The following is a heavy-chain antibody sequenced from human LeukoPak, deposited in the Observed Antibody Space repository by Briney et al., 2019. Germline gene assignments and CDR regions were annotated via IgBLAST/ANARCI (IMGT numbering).Heavy chain of an antibody. Sequence: NPSETLSLTCTVSGGSISTNNYYWGWIRQPPGKGLEWIGTIYYTGRTYDNPSLKSRVTVSVDTSKNQFSLKLSSVTAADTAVYYCARLLYDRSGYYYFDYWGQGTLATVSS. V-gene: IGHV4-39*01. CDR3: ARLLYDRSGYYYFDY. J-gene: IGHJ4*02. CDR2: IYYTGRT. D-gene: IGHD3-22*01. CDR1: GGSISTNNYY.